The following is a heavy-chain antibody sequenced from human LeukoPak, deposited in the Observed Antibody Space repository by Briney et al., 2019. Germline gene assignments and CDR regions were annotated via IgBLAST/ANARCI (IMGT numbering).Heavy chain of an antibody. Sequence: PSETLSLTCAVYGGSFSGYYWSWIRQPPGKGLEWIGEINHSGSTNYNPSLKSRVTISVETSKNQFSLKLSSVTAADTAVYYCARHVTVRLRGYMDVWGKGTTVTISS. CDR1: GGSFSGYY. CDR2: INHSGST. CDR3: ARHVTVRLRGYMDV. V-gene: IGHV4-34*01. J-gene: IGHJ6*03. D-gene: IGHD4-17*01.